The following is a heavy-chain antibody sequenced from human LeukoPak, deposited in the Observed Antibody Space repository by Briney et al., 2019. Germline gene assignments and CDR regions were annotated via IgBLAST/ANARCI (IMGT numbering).Heavy chain of an antibody. CDR1: GFTFSSYG. CDR3: ARVAGGWNEANDY. Sequence: RGSLRLSWAASGFTFSSYGIHWVRQAAGKGLEYVSAISSSGGSTYYANSVTGRFTMARGHSKNTLYLQMGSLRVEDTPVYYCARVAGGWNEANDYWGQGNLATVSS. V-gene: IGHV3-64*01. CDR2: ISSSGGST. D-gene: IGHD1-1*01. J-gene: IGHJ4*02.